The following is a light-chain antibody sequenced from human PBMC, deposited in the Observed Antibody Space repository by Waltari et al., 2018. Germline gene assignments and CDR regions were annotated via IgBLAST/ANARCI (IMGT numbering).Light chain of an antibody. CDR2: GAS. V-gene: IGKV3-20*01. Sequence: EIVLTQSPGTLSLSPGESATLSCRASQSVSRWLAWYQQKPGQPPRLLIYGASSRANGSPDRFSGSGSGTDFSLTISRVEPEDSAVYYCQKYGTLPATFGQGTKVEVK. CDR1: QSVSRW. CDR3: QKYGTLPAT. J-gene: IGKJ1*01.